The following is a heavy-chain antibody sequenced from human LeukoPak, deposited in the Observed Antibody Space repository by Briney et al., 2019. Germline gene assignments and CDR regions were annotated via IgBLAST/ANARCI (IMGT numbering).Heavy chain of an antibody. Sequence: KPSETLSLTCTVSGGSISGYYWSWIRQPPGKGLEWIGEINHSGSTNYNPSLKSRVTMSLDTSKNQFSLKLSSVTAADTAVYYCARDGNDFWSGYYMSGRLGAFDIWGPGTMVTVSS. D-gene: IGHD3-3*01. J-gene: IGHJ3*02. V-gene: IGHV4-34*01. CDR3: ARDGNDFWSGYYMSGRLGAFDI. CDR2: INHSGST. CDR1: GGSISGYY.